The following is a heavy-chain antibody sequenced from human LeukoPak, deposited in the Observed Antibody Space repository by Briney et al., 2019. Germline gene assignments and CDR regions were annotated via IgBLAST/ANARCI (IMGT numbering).Heavy chain of an antibody. V-gene: IGHV4-38-2*02. CDR2: IFHTGSS. D-gene: IGHD3-3*01. CDR1: DYSISSGYF. J-gene: IGHJ5*02. CDR3: ARDLGLTISDNWFDP. Sequence: SETLSLTCTVSDYSISSGYFWTWIRQPPGKGPEWIGSIFHTGSSYYNPSLKSPVAISVDTSKNQFSLELSSVTAADTAVYYCARDLGLTISDNWFDPWGQGTLVTVSS.